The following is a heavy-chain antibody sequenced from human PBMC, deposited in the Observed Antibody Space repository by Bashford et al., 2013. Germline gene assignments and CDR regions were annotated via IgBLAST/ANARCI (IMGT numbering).Heavy chain of an antibody. CDR3: ARGPTWIQLGGGL. V-gene: IGHV3-48*02. D-gene: IGHD5-18*01. Sequence: GGSLRLSCAASGFAFSSYSMNWVRQAPGKGLEWVSYISSGSSTIYYADSVKGRFTISRDNANNSLYLQMNSLRDEDTAVYYCARGPTWIQLGGGLWGQGTLVTVSS. J-gene: IGHJ4*02. CDR1: GFAFSSYS. CDR2: ISSGSSTI.